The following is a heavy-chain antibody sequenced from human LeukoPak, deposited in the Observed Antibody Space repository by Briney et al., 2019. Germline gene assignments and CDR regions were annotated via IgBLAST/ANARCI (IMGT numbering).Heavy chain of an antibody. CDR2: ISGSGGRT. D-gene: IGHD3-10*01. J-gene: IGHJ4*02. CDR3: AKDPLKGRGFGDIPYYFDY. CDR1: GFTFSSQA. V-gene: IGHV3-23*01. Sequence: GGSLTLSCAPSGFTFSSQAMSWVRPAPGGGREWVAAISGSGGRTYYADSVKGRFTISRDNSKNTLYLEKNSLRAEDTAVYYCAKDPLKGRGFGDIPYYFDYWGQGTLVTVCS.